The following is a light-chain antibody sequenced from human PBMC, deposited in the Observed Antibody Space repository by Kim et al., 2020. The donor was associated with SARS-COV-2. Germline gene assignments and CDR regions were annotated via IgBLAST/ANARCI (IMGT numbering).Light chain of an antibody. J-gene: IGKJ2*01. CDR2: KVS. V-gene: IGKV1-5*03. CDR3: QQYTIFST. Sequence: DIQMTQSTSTLSASVGDRVTITCRASQTITSSLAWFQQKPGKAPKLLIYKVSTLQGGVPTRFSGSGSGTEFTLTISSLQPDDFATYYCQQYTIFSTFGQGTKLEIK. CDR1: QTITSS.